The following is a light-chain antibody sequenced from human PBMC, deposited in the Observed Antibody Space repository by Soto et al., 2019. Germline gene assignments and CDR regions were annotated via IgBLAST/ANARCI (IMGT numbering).Light chain of an antibody. V-gene: IGKV1-39*01. J-gene: IGKJ1*01. CDR1: QSISND. CDR2: TTS. Sequence: EIQMTQSPSSLSASVGDRVTITCRASQSISNDLNWYQQKPGKAPELLIYTTSSLQSGVPSRFSGSASGTDFTLTISSLQPEDFATYFCQQSYRTPWTFGQGTKVEIK. CDR3: QQSYRTPWT.